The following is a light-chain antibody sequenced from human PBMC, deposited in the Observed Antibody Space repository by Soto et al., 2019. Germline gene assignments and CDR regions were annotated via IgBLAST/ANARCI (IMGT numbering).Light chain of an antibody. V-gene: IGKV1-33*01. J-gene: IGKJ4*01. CDR1: QDINKY. CDR3: QQSENGALS. Sequence: DIQMTQSPSSLSASVGDRITITCQASQDINKYLNWYQQKLGKAPKLLIYDASNLQRGVPSRLSGSGSGPHFSLSISRLQPEDSATYYCQQSENGALSCGGGTKVGIK. CDR2: DAS.